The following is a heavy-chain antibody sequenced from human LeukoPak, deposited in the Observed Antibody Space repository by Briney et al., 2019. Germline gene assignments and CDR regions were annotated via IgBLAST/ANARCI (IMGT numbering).Heavy chain of an antibody. CDR1: GFTVSSNY. CDR3: AREAVAVAGHFDY. CDR2: VYSGGRT. D-gene: IGHD6-19*01. J-gene: IGHJ4*02. V-gene: IGHV3-53*01. Sequence: GGSLRLSCAASGFTVSSNYMSWVRQAPGKGLEWVSVVYSGGRTYYADSVKDRFTISKDNSKNTLYLQVNSLRAEDTAMYYCAREAVAVAGHFDYWGQGTLVTVSS.